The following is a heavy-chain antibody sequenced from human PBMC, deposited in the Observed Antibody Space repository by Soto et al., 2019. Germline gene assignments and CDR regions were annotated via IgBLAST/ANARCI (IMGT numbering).Heavy chain of an antibody. CDR3: AREGELGDYYYYYMDV. J-gene: IGHJ6*03. V-gene: IGHV3-30*04. Sequence: GGSLRLSCAASGFTFSSYAMHWVRQAPGKGLEWVAVISYDGSNKYYADSVKGRFTISRDNSKNTLYLQMNSLRAEDTAVYYCAREGELGDYYYYYMDVWGKGTTVTVSS. D-gene: IGHD7-27*01. CDR1: GFTFSSYA. CDR2: ISYDGSNK.